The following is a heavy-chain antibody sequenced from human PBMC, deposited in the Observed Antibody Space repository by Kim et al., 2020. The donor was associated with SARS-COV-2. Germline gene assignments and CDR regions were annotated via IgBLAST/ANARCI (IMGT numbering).Heavy chain of an antibody. CDR1: GYTFTSYG. Sequence: ASVKVSCKASGYTFTSYGISWVRQAPGQGLEWMGWISAYNGNTNYAQKPQGRVTMTTDTSTSTAYMELRSLRSDDTAVYYCARDFKSYDGYYYYGMDVWGQGATVTVSS. V-gene: IGHV1-18*01. CDR2: ISAYNGNT. D-gene: IGHD1-26*01. CDR3: ARDFKSYDGYYYYGMDV. J-gene: IGHJ6*02.